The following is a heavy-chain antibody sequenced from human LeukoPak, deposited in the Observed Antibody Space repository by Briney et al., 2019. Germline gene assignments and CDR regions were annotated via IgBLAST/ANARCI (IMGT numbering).Heavy chain of an antibody. V-gene: IGHV5-51*01. J-gene: IGHJ4*02. Sequence: MAGESLKISCKGSGYSFTSYWIGWVRQMPGKGLEWMGIIYPGDSDTRYSPSFQGQVTISADKSISNAYLQWSSLKDSDTAMYYCATLNYYSDSSGYYYGYWGQGTPFTVSS. CDR1: GYSFTSYW. CDR2: IYPGDSDT. CDR3: ATLNYYSDSSGYYYGY. D-gene: IGHD3-22*01.